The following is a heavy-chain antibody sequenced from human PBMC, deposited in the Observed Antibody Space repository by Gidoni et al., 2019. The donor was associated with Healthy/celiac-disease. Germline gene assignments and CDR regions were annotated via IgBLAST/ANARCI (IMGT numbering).Heavy chain of an antibody. CDR3: ASTPAGEVGGFGGMNV. D-gene: IGHD6-25*01. CDR2: VYSSGST. Sequence: QVHLQDPRPGLVKPSQPLPPTCTAAGGSVSSGAYYCSGIPHPPGKGLEWIGYVYSSGSTYYNPSLKRRVTIAVDTSKNQFYLKLSSVTAADTAVYYCASTPAGEVGGFGGMNVWGRGTTVAVAS. CDR1: GGSVSSGAYY. V-gene: IGHV4-30-4*01. J-gene: IGHJ6*02.